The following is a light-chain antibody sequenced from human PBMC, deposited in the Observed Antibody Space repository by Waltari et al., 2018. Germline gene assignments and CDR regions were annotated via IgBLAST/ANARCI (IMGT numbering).Light chain of an antibody. Sequence: EIVLTQSPGTLSLSPGERANLSCRASQTVRTTYLAWYQQKPGQAPTLLIYGASSRATGIPDRFSGSVSGTDFSLTISSLEPGDFAVYYCQQYDISPLTFGGGTKVEIK. J-gene: IGKJ4*01. V-gene: IGKV3-20*01. CDR2: GAS. CDR1: QTVRTTY. CDR3: QQYDISPLT.